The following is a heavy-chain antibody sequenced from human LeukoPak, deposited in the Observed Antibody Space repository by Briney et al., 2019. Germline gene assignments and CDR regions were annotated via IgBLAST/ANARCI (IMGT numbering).Heavy chain of an antibody. Sequence: GGSLRLSCAASGFTFSSYAMHWVRQAPGKGLEWVAAISYDGSNKYYADSVKGRFTISRDNSKNTLHLQMNSLRAEDTAVYYCARDSSGWDYYFDYWGQGTLVTVSS. J-gene: IGHJ4*02. CDR2: ISYDGSNK. V-gene: IGHV3-30*04. D-gene: IGHD6-19*01. CDR1: GFTFSSYA. CDR3: ARDSSGWDYYFDY.